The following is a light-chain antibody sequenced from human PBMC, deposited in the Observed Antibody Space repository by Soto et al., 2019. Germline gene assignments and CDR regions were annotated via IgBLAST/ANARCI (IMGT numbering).Light chain of an antibody. CDR2: GAS. V-gene: IGKV3-20*01. CDR3: QQFSNSPYT. Sequence: EIVLTQSPGTLSLSPGERATLSCRASQSVNSNYLAWCQQKHGQAPRLLIYGASSRATGVPDRFSGSGSGTDFTLTISRLEPEDFAVYYCQQFSNSPYTFGQGTNLEI. J-gene: IGKJ2*01. CDR1: QSVNSNY.